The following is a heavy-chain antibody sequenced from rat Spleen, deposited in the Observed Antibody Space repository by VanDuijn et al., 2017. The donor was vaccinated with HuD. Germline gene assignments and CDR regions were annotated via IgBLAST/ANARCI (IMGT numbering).Heavy chain of an antibody. CDR2: IMNTGDST. CDR1: GFTFNNYW. CDR3: TKTHTMGSRFAY. Sequence: EVQLVESGGGLVQPGRSLKLSCAASGFTFNNYWMTWIRQAPGKGLEWVASIMNTGDSTYYPDSVKGRFTISRDNTKNTLDLQMNSLRSEDTATYYCTKTHTMGSRFAYWGQGTLVTVSS. J-gene: IGHJ3*01. D-gene: IGHD1-9*01. V-gene: IGHV5-31*01.